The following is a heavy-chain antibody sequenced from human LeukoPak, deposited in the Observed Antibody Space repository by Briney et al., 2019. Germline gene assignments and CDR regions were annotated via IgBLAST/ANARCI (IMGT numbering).Heavy chain of an antibody. CDR2: IIADADDT. Sequence: GGSLRLSCAASGFTFGNYAMSWVRQAPGKGLEWVSGIIADADDTYYADSVKGRFTISRDHSKNTLHLQVNSLRAEDAAIYYCARDGTTTRYNWFDSWGQGTLVTVSS. V-gene: IGHV3-23*01. CDR3: ARDGTTTRYNWFDS. D-gene: IGHD1-7*01. J-gene: IGHJ5*01. CDR1: GFTFGNYA.